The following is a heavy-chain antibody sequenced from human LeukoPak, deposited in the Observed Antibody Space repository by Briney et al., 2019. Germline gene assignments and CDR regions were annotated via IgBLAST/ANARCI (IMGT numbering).Heavy chain of an antibody. CDR2: IKEDGSEK. CDR3: ARGGTFVSDY. D-gene: IGHD1-1*01. CDR1: GFTFSTFW. V-gene: IGHV3-7*01. Sequence: GGSLRLSCAGSGFTFSTFWMSWVRQAPGKGLEWVANIKEDGSEKYYVDSMEGRFTVSRDNAKNSLYLQMDSLRAEDTAVYYCARGGTFVSDYWGQGTLVTVSS. J-gene: IGHJ4*02.